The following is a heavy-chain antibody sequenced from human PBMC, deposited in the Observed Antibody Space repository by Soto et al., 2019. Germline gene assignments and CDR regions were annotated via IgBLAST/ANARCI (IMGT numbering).Heavy chain of an antibody. J-gene: IGHJ6*02. V-gene: IGHV3-30*18. CDR3: AKDRAWQAGRYFYGMDV. CDR1: GFTFTPYG. Sequence: QVQLVESGGGVVQPGRSLRLSCAASGFTFTPYGMHWVRQVPGQGPEWVAVISYDGTIKYYADSVKGRFTISRDNTNNTLYLEMHSMRTEDTALYYCAKDRAWQAGRYFYGMDVWGQGTTVTVSS. CDR2: ISYDGTIK. D-gene: IGHD3-10*01.